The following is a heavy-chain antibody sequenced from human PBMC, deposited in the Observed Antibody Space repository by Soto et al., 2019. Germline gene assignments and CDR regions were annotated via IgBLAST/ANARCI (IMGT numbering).Heavy chain of an antibody. V-gene: IGHV1-69*18. CDR1: GYTFSGYP. J-gene: IGHJ4*02. CDR3: ARDGGFGELKY. Sequence: QVRLMQSGPEVRRPGASVTVSCKASGYTFSGYPINWVRQAPGEGLEWMGRIIPVFGTTNDAQRFEGRVTFTADESTNTAYMELRGLLSEDTAVYYCARDGGFGELKYWGPGTLVTVSS. D-gene: IGHD3-10*01. CDR2: IIPVFGTT.